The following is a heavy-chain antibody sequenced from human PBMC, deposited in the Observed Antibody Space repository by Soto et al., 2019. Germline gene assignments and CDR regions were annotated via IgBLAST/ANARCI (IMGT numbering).Heavy chain of an antibody. CDR1: GFTFCSHA. D-gene: IGHD2-15*01. Sequence: GGSLRLSCVAPGFTFCSHALTWVRQAPGKGLEWVSSISGSATITNHADAVMGRFTISRDNSKNTLYLQMNSLRAEDTAVYYCAKDQAVCSGGSCQFLDYWGQG. J-gene: IGHJ4*02. CDR3: AKDQAVCSGGSCQFLDY. V-gene: IGHV3-23*01. CDR2: ISGSATIT.